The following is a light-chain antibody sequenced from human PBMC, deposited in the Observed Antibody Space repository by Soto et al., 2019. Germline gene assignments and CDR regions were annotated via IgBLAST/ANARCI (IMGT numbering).Light chain of an antibody. CDR2: GAS. CDR3: KHDGSSLRT. J-gene: IGKJ1*01. Sequence: EMVLTQSPGTLSLSPGERATLSCRASQSVSSSYVAWYQQKPGQDPRLLIDGASSRATGIPDMFSGSGSGTDFTHTSSRLEPEVFEVYYCKHDGSSLRTFGQGTKVELK. CDR1: QSVSSSY. V-gene: IGKV3-20*01.